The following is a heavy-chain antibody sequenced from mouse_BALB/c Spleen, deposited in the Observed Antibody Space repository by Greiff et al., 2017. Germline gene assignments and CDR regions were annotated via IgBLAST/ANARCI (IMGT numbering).Heavy chain of an antibody. CDR2: IYPSDSYT. CDR1: GYTFTSYW. V-gene: IGHV1-69*02. CDR3: TRSGDGYYSYYAMDY. J-gene: IGHJ4*01. Sequence: VQLQQPGAELVRPGASVKLSCKASGYTFTSYWINWVKQRPGQGLEWIGNIYPSDSYTNYNQKFKDKATLTVDKSSSTAYMQLSSPTSEDSAVYYCTRSGDGYYSYYAMDYWGQGTSVTVSS. D-gene: IGHD2-3*01.